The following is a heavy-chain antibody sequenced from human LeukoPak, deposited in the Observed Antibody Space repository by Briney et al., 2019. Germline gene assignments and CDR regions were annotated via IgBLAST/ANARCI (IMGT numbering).Heavy chain of an antibody. D-gene: IGHD2-15*01. CDR2: ISGRGDKT. J-gene: IGHJ6*03. Sequence: GGSLRLSCAASGFTFSNYAMSWVRQAPGRGLEWVSAISGRGDKTYHADSVKGRFTISRDNSRNTLSLQVNSLRAEDTAVFYCAKDTSAWWYHRAYMDVWGKGTTVTVSS. V-gene: IGHV3-23*01. CDR3: AKDTSAWWYHRAYMDV. CDR1: GFTFSNYA.